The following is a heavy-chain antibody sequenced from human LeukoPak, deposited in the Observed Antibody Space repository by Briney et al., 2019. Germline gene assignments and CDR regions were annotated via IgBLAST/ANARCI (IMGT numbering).Heavy chain of an antibody. V-gene: IGHV1-46*01. CDR2: INPRDGST. CDR1: GYTFTNYF. Sequence: ASVKVSCTASGYTFTNYFMHWVQQAPGQGLAWMGMINPRDGSTTYAQRFQGRITMTRDTSTSTVYMQLSSLRSDDTAMYYCARDLDYWGQGTLVTISS. J-gene: IGHJ4*02. CDR3: ARDLDY.